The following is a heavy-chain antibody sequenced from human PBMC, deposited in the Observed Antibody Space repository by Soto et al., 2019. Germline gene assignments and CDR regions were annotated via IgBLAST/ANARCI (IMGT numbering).Heavy chain of an antibody. Sequence: GGSLRLSCAACGFIFRSYGMHWVRQAPGKGLEWVAAISYDGSNKFYVDPVKGRFTISRDNSKNTVDLQMNSLRVEDTAVFYCAKDTYYHDSSGYYTFDYWGQGTLVTVS. V-gene: IGHV3-30*18. CDR3: AKDTYYHDSSGYYTFDY. D-gene: IGHD3-22*01. J-gene: IGHJ4*02. CDR2: ISYDGSNK. CDR1: GFIFRSYG.